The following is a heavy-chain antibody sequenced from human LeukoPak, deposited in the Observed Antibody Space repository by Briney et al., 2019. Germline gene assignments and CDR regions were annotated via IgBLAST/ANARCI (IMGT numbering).Heavy chain of an antibody. CDR3: ARVYGSGSYPDY. V-gene: IGHV1-69*05. CDR1: GGTFSSYA. J-gene: IGHJ4*02. D-gene: IGHD3-10*01. CDR2: IIPIFGTA. Sequence: SVKVSCKASGGTFSSYAISWVRQAPGQGLEWMGGIIPIFGTANYAQKFQGRVTMTRDTSTSTVYMELSSLRSEDTAVYYCARVYGSGSYPDYWGQGTLVTVSS.